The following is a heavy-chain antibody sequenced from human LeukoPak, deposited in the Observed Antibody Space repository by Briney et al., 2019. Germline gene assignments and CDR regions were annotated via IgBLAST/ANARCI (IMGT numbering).Heavy chain of an antibody. Sequence: ASVKVSCKASGYTFTSNGISWVRQAPGQGLEWMGWVSAYNGNTNYEQKLQGRVTMTTDTSTSTAYMELRSLRSDDTAVYYCARGLSAGYSSSWYDNWFDPWGQGTLVTVSS. J-gene: IGHJ5*02. CDR3: ARGLSAGYSSSWYDNWFDP. CDR1: GYTFTSNG. V-gene: IGHV1-18*01. D-gene: IGHD6-13*01. CDR2: VSAYNGNT.